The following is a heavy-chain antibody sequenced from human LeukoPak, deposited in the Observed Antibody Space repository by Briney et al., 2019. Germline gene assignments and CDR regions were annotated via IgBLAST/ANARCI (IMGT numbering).Heavy chain of an antibody. V-gene: IGHV4-4*08. D-gene: IGHD3-22*01. Sequence: PSETLSLTCSVSGGPISSYYWSWIRQPPGKGLEWLLHIFTSGSTTTYRHLKSRVTIQLNTSTNQLSLKLTSVTPADSAVYYCARFSTFRDCSGYYLDYWGQGILVTVSS. CDR3: ARFSTFRDCSGYYLDY. J-gene: IGHJ4*02. CDR2: IFTSGST. CDR1: GGPISSYY.